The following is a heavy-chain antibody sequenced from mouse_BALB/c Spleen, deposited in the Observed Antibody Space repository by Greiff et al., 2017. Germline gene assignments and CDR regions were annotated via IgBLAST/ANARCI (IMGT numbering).Heavy chain of an antibody. CDR3: ARGGANSLLRPWYFDV. CDR1: GFTFSSYT. D-gene: IGHD1-2*01. V-gene: IGHV5-6-5*01. Sequence: EVKLMESGGGLVQPGGSLKLSCAASGFTFSSYTMSWVRQTPEKRLEWVASISSGGSTYYPDSVKGRFTISRDNARNILYLQMSSLRSEDTAMYYCARGGANSLLRPWYFDVWGAGTTVTVSS. J-gene: IGHJ1*01. CDR2: ISSGGST.